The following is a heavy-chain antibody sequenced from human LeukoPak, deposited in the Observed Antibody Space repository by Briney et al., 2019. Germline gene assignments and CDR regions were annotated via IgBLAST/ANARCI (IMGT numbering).Heavy chain of an antibody. CDR3: ATVDYYDSSGYYPPFDY. V-gene: IGHV3-7*01. Sequence: GGCLRLSSAASGFTFSSYWMSWVRQAPGKGRVWVANIKQDGSEKDYVDSVKGRFTISRDNDKNSLYLQMTSLRAEDTAVYYCATVDYYDSSGYYPPFDYWGQGTLVTVSS. CDR2: IKQDGSEK. D-gene: IGHD3-22*01. CDR1: GFTFSSYW. J-gene: IGHJ4*02.